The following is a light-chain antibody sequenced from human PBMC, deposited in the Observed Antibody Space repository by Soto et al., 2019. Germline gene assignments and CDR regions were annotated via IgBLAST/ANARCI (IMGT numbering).Light chain of an antibody. J-gene: IGKJ1*01. CDR1: QSISSW. CDR2: DAS. CDR3: QQYKSYST. V-gene: IGKV1-5*01. Sequence: DIQMTQSPSTLSASVGDRVTITCRASQSISSWLAWYQQKPGKAPKLLIYDASSLESGVPSRFSGSGSGTEFTLTINNLQPDDLATYICQQYKSYSTFGRGTK.